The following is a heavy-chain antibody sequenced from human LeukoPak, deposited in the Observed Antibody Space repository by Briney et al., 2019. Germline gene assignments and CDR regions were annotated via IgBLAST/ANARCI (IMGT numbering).Heavy chain of an antibody. Sequence: KASETLSLICAVYGGSFSGYYWSWIRQPPGKGLEWIGEINHSGSTNYNPSLKSRVTISVDTSKNQFSLKLSSVTAADTAVYYCARGGRFLEWLLLISGFDYWGQGTLVTVSS. D-gene: IGHD3-3*01. CDR2: INHSGST. CDR3: ARGGRFLEWLLLISGFDY. J-gene: IGHJ4*02. CDR1: GGSFSGYY. V-gene: IGHV4-34*01.